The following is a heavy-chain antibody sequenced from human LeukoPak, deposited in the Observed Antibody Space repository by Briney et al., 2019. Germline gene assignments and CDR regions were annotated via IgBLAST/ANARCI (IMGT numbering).Heavy chain of an antibody. CDR1: GGSISSYY. Sequence: SETLSLTCTVSGGSISSYYWSWIRQPAGKGLEWIGRIYTSGSTNYNPSLKSRVTISVDTSKNQFSLKLSSVTAADTAVYYCARDLEQWLVPNDAFDIWGQGTMVTVSS. CDR2: IYTSGST. V-gene: IGHV4-4*07. J-gene: IGHJ3*02. D-gene: IGHD6-19*01. CDR3: ARDLEQWLVPNDAFDI.